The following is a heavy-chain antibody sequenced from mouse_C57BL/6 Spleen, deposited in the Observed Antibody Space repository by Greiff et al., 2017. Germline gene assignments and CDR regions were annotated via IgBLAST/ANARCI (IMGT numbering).Heavy chain of an antibody. Sequence: QVQLQQSGPELVTPGASVKISCKASGYAFSSSWMNWVQQRPGKGLEWIGRISLGDGDTNYTGKFKGKATLAADKSSSTAYMQLSSLTSEDSAVYFCAREGLYDGYYERAMDYWGQGTSVTVSS. CDR1: GYAFSSSW. CDR2: ISLGDGDT. J-gene: IGHJ4*01. CDR3: AREGLYDGYYERAMDY. V-gene: IGHV1-82*01. D-gene: IGHD2-3*01.